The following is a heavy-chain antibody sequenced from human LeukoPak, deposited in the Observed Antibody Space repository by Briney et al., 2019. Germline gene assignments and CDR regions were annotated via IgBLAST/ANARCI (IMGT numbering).Heavy chain of an antibody. Sequence: GGSLRLSCAASGFTFSSYSMNWVRQAPGKGLEWVSYISSSGSTIYYADSVKGRFTISRDNAKNSLYLQMNSLRAEDTAVYYCAGDYGDYSFDYWGQGTLVTVSS. J-gene: IGHJ4*02. CDR3: AGDYGDYSFDY. D-gene: IGHD4-17*01. CDR2: ISSSGSTI. CDR1: GFTFSSYS. V-gene: IGHV3-48*04.